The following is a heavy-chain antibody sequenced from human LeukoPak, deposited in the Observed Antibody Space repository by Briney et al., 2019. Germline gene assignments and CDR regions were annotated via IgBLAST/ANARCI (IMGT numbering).Heavy chain of an antibody. CDR3: ARLLTPMWAADYYYMDV. CDR2: INHSGST. J-gene: IGHJ6*03. D-gene: IGHD6-25*01. V-gene: IGHV4-34*01. CDR1: GGSFSGYY. Sequence: SETLSLTCAVYGGSFSGYYWSWIRQPPGKGLEWIGEINHSGSTNYNPSLKSRVTISVDTSKNQFSLKLSSVTAADTAVYYCARLLTPMWAADYYYMDVWGKGTTVTVSS.